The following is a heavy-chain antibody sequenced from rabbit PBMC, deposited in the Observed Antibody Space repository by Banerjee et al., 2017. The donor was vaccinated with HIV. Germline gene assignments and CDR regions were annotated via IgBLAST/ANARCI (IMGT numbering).Heavy chain of an antibody. CDR2: IESGSSGFT. CDR1: TVSFSGSSY. Sequence: QEQLVESGGGLVKPGASLTLTCMASTVSFSGSSYMCWVRQAPGKGLEWIACIESGSSGFTYFATWAKGRFTCSKTSSTTVTLQMTRLTAADTATYFCARDTGSSFSSYGMDLWGPGTLVTVS. V-gene: IGHV1S45*01. CDR3: ARDTGSSFSSYGMDL. J-gene: IGHJ6*01. D-gene: IGHD8-1*01.